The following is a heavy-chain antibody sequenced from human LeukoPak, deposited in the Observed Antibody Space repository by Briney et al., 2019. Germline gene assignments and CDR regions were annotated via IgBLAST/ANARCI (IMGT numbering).Heavy chain of an antibody. D-gene: IGHD3-3*01. Sequence: GGSLRLSCAASGFTFSDYYMSWIRQAPGKGLEWVSYISSSGSTIYYADSVKGRFTISRDNAKNSLYLQMNSLRAEDTAVYYCATLLNYDFWSGYYANDYWGQGTLVTVSS. V-gene: IGHV3-11*01. J-gene: IGHJ4*02. CDR2: ISSSGSTI. CDR3: ATLLNYDFWSGYYANDY. CDR1: GFTFSDYY.